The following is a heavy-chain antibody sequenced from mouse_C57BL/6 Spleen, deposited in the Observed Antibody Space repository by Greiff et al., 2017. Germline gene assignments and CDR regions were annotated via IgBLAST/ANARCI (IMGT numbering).Heavy chain of an antibody. J-gene: IGHJ1*03. CDR3: ASPDYYGSSYYWYFDV. V-gene: IGHV1-75*01. CDR2: IFPGSGST. CDR1: GYTFTDYY. Sequence: VQLQQSGPELVKPGASVKISCKASGYTFTDYYINWVKQRPGQGLEWIGWIFPGSGSTYYNEKFKGKATLTVDKSSSTAYMLLSSLTSEDSAVYFCASPDYYGSSYYWYFDVWGTGTTVTVSS. D-gene: IGHD1-1*01.